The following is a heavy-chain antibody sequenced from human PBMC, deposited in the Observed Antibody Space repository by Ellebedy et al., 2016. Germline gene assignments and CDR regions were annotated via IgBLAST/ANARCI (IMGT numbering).Heavy chain of an antibody. CDR2: ISYDGTNL. J-gene: IGHJ4*02. Sequence: GESLKISCGASGFTFSRYAMHWVRQAPGKGLEWVAFISYDGTNLYHADSVQGRFTISRDNSDNTLFLQMNSLRPEDTALYYCVRDHGDYGPGDYWGQGTLVTVSS. CDR3: VRDHGDYGPGDY. CDR1: GFTFSRYA. D-gene: IGHD4-17*01. V-gene: IGHV3-30-3*01.